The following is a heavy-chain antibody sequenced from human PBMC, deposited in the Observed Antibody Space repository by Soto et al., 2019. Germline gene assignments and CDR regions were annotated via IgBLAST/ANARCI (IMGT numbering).Heavy chain of an antibody. D-gene: IGHD6-19*01. CDR2: ISYDGSNK. J-gene: IGHJ4*02. CDR3: ARGKSSGWQKRWYYFDY. Sequence: EWVEVISYDGSNKYYADSVKGRFTISRDNSKNTLYLQMNSLRAEDTAVYYCARGKSSGWQKRWYYFDYWGQGTLVSVSS. V-gene: IGHV3-30-3*01.